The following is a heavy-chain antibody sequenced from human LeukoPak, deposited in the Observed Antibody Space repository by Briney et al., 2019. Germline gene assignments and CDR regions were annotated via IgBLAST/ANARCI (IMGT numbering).Heavy chain of an antibody. J-gene: IGHJ4*02. CDR2: INSDGSST. Sequence: GGSLRLSCAASGLTLSSYWMHWVRQAPGKGLVWVSRINSDGSSTSYADSVKGRFTISRDNAKNTLYLQMNSLRAEDTAVYYCASSRTTRSGSYYNPYYFDYWGQGTLVTVSS. CDR1: GLTLSSYW. CDR3: ASSRTTRSGSYYNPYYFDY. V-gene: IGHV3-74*01. D-gene: IGHD3-10*01.